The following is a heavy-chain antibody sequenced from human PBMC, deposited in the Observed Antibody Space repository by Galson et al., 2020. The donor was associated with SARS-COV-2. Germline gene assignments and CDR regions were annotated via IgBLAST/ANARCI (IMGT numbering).Heavy chain of an antibody. CDR2: IYPDDSDT. V-gene: IGHV5-51*01. D-gene: IGHD3-9*01. J-gene: IGHJ6*02. CDR1: GDRFSTYW. CDR3: ARHVGANFDIDDYYAMDV. Sequence: HVESLKNSCQGSGDRFSTYWIAWVRQMPEEGLEWGWIIYPDDSDTRYTPSFQGQVTISADKSSSTAYLQWSSLRASDTAMYYCARHVGANFDIDDYYAMDVWGQGTAVTVSS.